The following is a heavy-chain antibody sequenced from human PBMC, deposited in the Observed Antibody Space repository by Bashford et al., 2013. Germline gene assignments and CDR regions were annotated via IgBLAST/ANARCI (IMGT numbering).Heavy chain of an antibody. Sequence: SETLSLTCTVSGGFISPYYWSWIRQSPGKGLEWIGFIYYSGSTKYNPSLKGRVTISVDTSKNQFSLKLTSVTAADTAVYYCTRDISWVLYDYWGQGTLVTVSS. D-gene: IGHD1-26*01. J-gene: IGHJ4*02. V-gene: IGHV4-59*01. CDR3: TRDISWVLYDY. CDR1: GGFISPYY. CDR2: IYYSGST.